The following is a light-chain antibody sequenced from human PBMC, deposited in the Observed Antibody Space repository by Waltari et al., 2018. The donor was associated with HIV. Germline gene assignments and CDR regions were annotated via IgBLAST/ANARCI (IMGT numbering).Light chain of an antibody. CDR2: LNSDGSH. V-gene: IGLV4-69*01. CDR1: SGHSSYA. J-gene: IGLJ2*01. Sequence: QLVLTQSPSASASLCASVKLTSTLTSGHSSYAIAWHQQQPEKGPRYLMKLNSDGSHSKGDGIPDRFSGSSSGAERYLTISSLQSEDEADYYCQTWGTGIRVFGGGTKLTVL. CDR3: QTWGTGIRV.